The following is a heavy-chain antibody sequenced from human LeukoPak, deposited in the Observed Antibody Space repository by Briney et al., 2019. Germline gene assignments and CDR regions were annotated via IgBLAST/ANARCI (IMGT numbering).Heavy chain of an antibody. J-gene: IGHJ2*01. CDR1: GFTFSSYE. CDR2: ISSSGGTI. Sequence: PGGSLRLSCAASGFTFSSYEINWVRQAPGKGLEWVSYISSSGGTIYYADSVKGRFTISRDNAKNSLYLQMNSLRAEDTAVYYCARVDYGLYFDLWGRGTLVTVSS. D-gene: IGHD4/OR15-4a*01. V-gene: IGHV3-48*03. CDR3: ARVDYGLYFDL.